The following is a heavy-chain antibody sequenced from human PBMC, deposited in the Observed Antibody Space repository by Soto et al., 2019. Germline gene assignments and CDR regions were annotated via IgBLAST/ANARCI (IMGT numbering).Heavy chain of an antibody. CDR2: IKPDGSEK. CDR3: ARGGMAGAGDS. J-gene: IGHJ4*02. V-gene: IGHV3-7*04. Sequence: EVQLVESGGGLVQPGGSLSLSCAASGFAFSNNWMTWVRQAPGKGLEWVANIKPDGSEKYYVDSVKGRFTITRDNAKSSLDLQMNSLRAEDTAVYYCARGGMAGAGDSWGQGTLVTVSS. CDR1: GFAFSNNW. D-gene: IGHD6-19*01.